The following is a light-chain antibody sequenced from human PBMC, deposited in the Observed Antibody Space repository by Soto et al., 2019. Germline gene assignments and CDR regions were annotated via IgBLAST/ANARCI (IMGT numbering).Light chain of an antibody. V-gene: IGLV2-14*01. Sequence: QSALTQPASVSGSPGQSITISCTGTSSDVGGYNYVSWYQQHPGKAPKLMIYEVSNRPSGVSNRFSGSKSGNTASLTISGLQAEDEADYYCSSYTSSSTLLVFGVGTKLTVL. CDR1: SSDVGGYNY. J-gene: IGLJ2*01. CDR3: SSYTSSSTLLV. CDR2: EVS.